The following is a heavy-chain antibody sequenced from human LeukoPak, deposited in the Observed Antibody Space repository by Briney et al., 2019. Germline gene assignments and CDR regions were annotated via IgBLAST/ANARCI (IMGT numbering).Heavy chain of an antibody. J-gene: IGHJ4*02. CDR1: GFTFSSYW. Sequence: GGSLRLSCAASGFTFSSYWMHWVRQAPGKGLVWVSRINNDGSCIIYADSVKGRFTISRDNAKNTLYLQMNSLRAEDTAVYYCARGMAGSSRFDNWGQGTLVTVSS. D-gene: IGHD6-19*01. CDR2: INNDGSCI. CDR3: ARGMAGSSRFDN. V-gene: IGHV3-74*01.